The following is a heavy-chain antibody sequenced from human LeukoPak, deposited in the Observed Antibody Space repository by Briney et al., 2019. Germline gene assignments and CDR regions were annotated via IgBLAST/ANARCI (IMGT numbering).Heavy chain of an antibody. CDR3: ASAGYSYGPLWY. D-gene: IGHD5-18*01. V-gene: IGHV1-2*02. J-gene: IGHJ4*02. CDR1: GYTFTAYY. Sequence: HEASVKVSCMASGYTFTAYYIHWVRQAPGQGLEWMGWINPNSGGTNYAQKFQGRVTMTRDTSISTAYMELSRLRSDDTAVYYCASAGYSYGPLWYWGQGTLVTVSS. CDR2: INPNSGGT.